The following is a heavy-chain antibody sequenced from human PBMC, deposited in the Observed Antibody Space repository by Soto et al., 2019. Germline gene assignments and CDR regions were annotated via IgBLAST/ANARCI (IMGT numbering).Heavy chain of an antibody. J-gene: IGHJ4*02. CDR1: GGPMISYY. V-gene: IGHV4-59*08. CDR3: ASRLVATATFDY. CDR2: IYYAGST. Sequence: SETLSLTCTVSGGPMISYYWRRIRQPPGRGLEWIGFIYYAGSTKYNPSLNSRVTISVDTSKNQFSLTVTSVTAADTAVYSCASRLVATATFDYRGQGTQVTVSS. D-gene: IGHD5-12*01.